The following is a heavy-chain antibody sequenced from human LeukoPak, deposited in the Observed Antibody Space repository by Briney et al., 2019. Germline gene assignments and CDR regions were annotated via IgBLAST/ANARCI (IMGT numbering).Heavy chain of an antibody. V-gene: IGHV3-23*01. D-gene: IGHD5-12*01. CDR3: ARSLVAVAAA. Sequence: GSLRLSCVASGFTFSSHAMSWVRQAPGQGLEWISTISDNGGGTFYADSVKGRFTISRDNSKNTLSLQMNSLRAEDTAVYHCARSLVAVAAAWGQGTLVTVSS. CDR2: ISDNGGGT. CDR1: GFTFSSHA. J-gene: IGHJ5*02.